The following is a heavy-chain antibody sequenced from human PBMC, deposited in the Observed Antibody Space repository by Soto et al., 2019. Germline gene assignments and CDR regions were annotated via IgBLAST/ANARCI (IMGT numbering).Heavy chain of an antibody. CDR1: GFTFSSYA. CDR3: ASKGGITMVRGVTNQPYYVDY. D-gene: IGHD3-10*01. CDR2: ISYDGSNK. V-gene: IGHV3-30-3*01. J-gene: IGHJ4*02. Sequence: GGSLRLSCAASGFTFSSYAMHWARQAPGKGLEWVAVISYDGSNKYYADSVKGRFTISRDNSKNTLYLQMNSLRAEDTAVYYCASKGGITMVRGVTNQPYYVDYWGQGTLVTVSS.